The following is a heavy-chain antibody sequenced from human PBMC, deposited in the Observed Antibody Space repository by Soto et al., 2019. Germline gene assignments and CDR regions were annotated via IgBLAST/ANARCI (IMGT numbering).Heavy chain of an antibody. CDR1: GGSISSGPYS. CDR2: FHYSEST. Sequence: PSETLSLTCTVSGGSISSGPYSWGWIRQPPGEGLEWIGTFHYSESTYYNPSLESRITISVDTSKNQFSLKVNSVTVADTAVYYCARRYGKNAFDIWGQGTMVTVSS. CDR3: ARRYGKNAFDI. D-gene: IGHD5-18*01. V-gene: IGHV4-39*01. J-gene: IGHJ3*02.